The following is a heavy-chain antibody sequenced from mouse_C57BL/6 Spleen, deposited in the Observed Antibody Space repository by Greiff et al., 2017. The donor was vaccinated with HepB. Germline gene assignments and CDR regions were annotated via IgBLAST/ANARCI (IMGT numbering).Heavy chain of an antibody. CDR1: GFTFSDYG. J-gene: IGHJ4*01. CDR3: ARGRNSYAMDY. Sequence: EVQLVESGGGLVKPGGFLKLSCAASGFTFSDYGMHWVRQAPEKGLEWVAYISSGSSTIYYADTVKGRFTISRDNAKNTLFLQMTSLRSEDTAMYYCARGRNSYAMDYWGQGTSVTVSS. V-gene: IGHV5-17*01. D-gene: IGHD4-1*02. CDR2: ISSGSSTI.